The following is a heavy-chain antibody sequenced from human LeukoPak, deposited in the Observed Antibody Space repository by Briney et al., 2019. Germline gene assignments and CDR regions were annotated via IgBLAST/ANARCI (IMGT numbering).Heavy chain of an antibody. J-gene: IGHJ3*02. CDR1: GFTFSGYA. CDR3: ARDLGPGVDI. V-gene: IGHV3-23*01. D-gene: IGHD3-16*01. CDR2: ISGSGGST. Sequence: GSLRLSCAASGFTFSGYAMTWVRQAPGKGLEWFSAISGSGGSTYYADSVKGRFTISRGNSKNTLYLQMNSLRAEDTAVYYCARDLGPGVDIWGQGTMVTVSS.